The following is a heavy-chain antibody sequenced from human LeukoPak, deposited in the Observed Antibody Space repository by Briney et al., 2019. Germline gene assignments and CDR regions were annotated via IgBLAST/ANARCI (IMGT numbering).Heavy chain of an antibody. J-gene: IGHJ4*02. CDR1: GFTFSNYA. CDR3: AKDLVAKGDY. D-gene: IGHD5-12*01. V-gene: IGHV3-23*01. CDR2: IGGSGDTT. Sequence: GGSLRLSCTASGFTFSNYAMSWVRQAPGKGLEWVSLIGGSGDTTYYADSVRGRFTISRDNSKATLYLQMNSLRAEDTAVYYCAKDLVAKGDYWGQGTLVTVSS.